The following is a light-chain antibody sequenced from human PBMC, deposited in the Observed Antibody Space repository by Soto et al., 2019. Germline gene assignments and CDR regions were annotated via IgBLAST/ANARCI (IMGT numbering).Light chain of an antibody. CDR1: QSVTKY. V-gene: IGKV3-11*01. CDR3: HQRSNWPLT. Sequence: EVVLTQSPATLSLSPGERATLSCRASQSVTKYLAWYQQKPGQALRLLIYDVSTRATGIPARFSGSGSETDFTLTISSLEPGDFAVYYCHQRSNWPLTFGGGTKLEIK. J-gene: IGKJ4*01. CDR2: DVS.